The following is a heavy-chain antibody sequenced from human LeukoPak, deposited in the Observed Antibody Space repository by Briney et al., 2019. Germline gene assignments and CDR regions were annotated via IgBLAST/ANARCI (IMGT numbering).Heavy chain of an antibody. Sequence: GGSLRLSCATSGFIFSHHGMNWVRQAPGKGLEWVSGIRADAVTTYYADSVKGRFIISRDNSKNTVYLQMNSLSAEDAAVYYCVKDDGWVQYANWGQGTLVAVSS. CDR3: VKDDGWVQYAN. CDR1: GFIFSHHG. V-gene: IGHV3-23*01. J-gene: IGHJ4*02. D-gene: IGHD5-24*01. CDR2: IRADAVTT.